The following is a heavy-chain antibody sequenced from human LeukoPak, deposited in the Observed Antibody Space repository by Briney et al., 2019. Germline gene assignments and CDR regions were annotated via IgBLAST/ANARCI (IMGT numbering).Heavy chain of an antibody. Sequence: SETLSLTCTVSGDPISSSRYSWGSSPQPPGKGLEWIWSIDYSGSTYYNPSLKSRVAISVDTSKNQFSLKLSSVTAADTAVYYCAKHQYYASSGFLGYWGQGTLVTVSS. CDR1: GDPISSSRYS. CDR2: IDYSGST. J-gene: IGHJ4*02. CDR3: AKHQYYASSGFLGY. D-gene: IGHD3-22*01. V-gene: IGHV4-39*01.